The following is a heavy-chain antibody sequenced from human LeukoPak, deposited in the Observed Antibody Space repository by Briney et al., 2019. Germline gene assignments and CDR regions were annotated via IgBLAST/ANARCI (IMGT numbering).Heavy chain of an antibody. J-gene: IGHJ5*02. CDR1: GGSFSGYY. D-gene: IGHD5-24*01. V-gene: IGHV4-34*01. CDR3: ARDGYRYDNWFDP. CDR2: INHSGST. Sequence: SETLSLTCAVCGGSFSGYYRSWLRQPPGKGLEWIGEINHSGSTNYNPSLKSRVTISVDTSKNQFSLKLSSVTAADTAVYYCARDGYRYDNWFDPWGQGTLVTVSS.